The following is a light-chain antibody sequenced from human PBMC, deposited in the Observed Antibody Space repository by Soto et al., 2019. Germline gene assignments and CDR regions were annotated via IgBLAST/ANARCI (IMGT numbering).Light chain of an antibody. Sequence: QMTQSPSTLSASVGDRVTVTFRASQTIDSWLAWYQQRPGKPPNLLIYKASTLASGVPSRFSGSGSGTEFTLTINSLQPDDFATYYCQQYHIYSGTFGQGTKVDI. J-gene: IGKJ1*01. CDR1: QTIDSW. V-gene: IGKV1-5*03. CDR3: QQYHIYSGT. CDR2: KAS.